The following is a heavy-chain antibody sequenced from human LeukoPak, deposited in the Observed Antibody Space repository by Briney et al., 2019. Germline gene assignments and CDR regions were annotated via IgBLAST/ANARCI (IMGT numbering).Heavy chain of an antibody. CDR3: AKVLGEMATIDY. D-gene: IGHD5-24*01. CDR1: GFTFSSYG. V-gene: IGHV3-30*18. CDR2: ISYDGSNK. J-gene: IGHJ4*02. Sequence: GRPLRLSCAASGFTFSSYGMHWVRQAPGKGLEWVAVISYDGSNKYYADSVKGRFTISRDNSKNTLYLQMNSLRAEDTAVYYCAKVLGEMATIDYWGQGTLVTVSS.